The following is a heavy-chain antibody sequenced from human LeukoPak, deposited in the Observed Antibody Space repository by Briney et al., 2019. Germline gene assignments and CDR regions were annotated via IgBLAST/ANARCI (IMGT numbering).Heavy chain of an antibody. Sequence: SGPTLVKPTQTLTLTCTFSDFSLTTGGVSVGWIRQPPGKALEWLALIYWDDDKRYSPSLKSRLTITKDTSKNQVVLTMTNMGPVDTGTYYCALRTLYYYDSSGYWFDPWGQGTLVTVSS. CDR2: IYWDDDK. CDR3: ALRTLYYYDSSGYWFDP. V-gene: IGHV2-5*02. CDR1: DFSLTTGGVS. J-gene: IGHJ5*02. D-gene: IGHD3-22*01.